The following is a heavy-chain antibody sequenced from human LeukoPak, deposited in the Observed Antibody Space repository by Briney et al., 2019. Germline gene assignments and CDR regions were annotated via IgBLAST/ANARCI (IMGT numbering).Heavy chain of an antibody. V-gene: IGHV3-74*01. J-gene: IGHJ4*02. D-gene: IGHD6-19*01. CDR1: GFTFSSYW. CDR3: ASHSSGWYLDY. Sequence: GGSLRLSCAASGFTFSSYWMHWVRQAPGKGLVWVSRINSDGSSTSYADSVKGRFTISRDNAKNTLYLQMNSLRAEDTAVYYCASHSSGWYLDYWGQGTLVTVSS. CDR2: INSDGSST.